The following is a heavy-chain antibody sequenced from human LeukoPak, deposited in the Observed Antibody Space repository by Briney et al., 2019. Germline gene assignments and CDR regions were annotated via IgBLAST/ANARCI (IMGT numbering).Heavy chain of an antibody. CDR1: GFTFRSYW. V-gene: IGHV3-7*03. J-gene: IGHJ4*02. CDR3: ARRYFDY. Sequence: GGSLRLSCEASGFTFRSYWMNWARQAPGKALEWVANIKQDGREEYYVDSVKGRFTISRDNAKNSLYLQMNSLRAEDTAVYYCARRYFDYWGQGILVTVSS. CDR2: IKQDGREE.